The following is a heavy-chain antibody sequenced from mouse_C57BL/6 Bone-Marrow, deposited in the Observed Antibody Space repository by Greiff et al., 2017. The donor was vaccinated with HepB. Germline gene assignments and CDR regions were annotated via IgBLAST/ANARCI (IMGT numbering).Heavy chain of an antibody. CDR2: IDPENGDT. CDR3: TTSRTGTVFAY. CDR1: GFNIKGDY. Sequence: VQLQQSGAELVRPGASVKLSCTASGFNIKGDYMHWVKQRPEQGLEWIGWIDPENGDTEYASKFQGKATITADTSSNTAYLQLSSLTSEDTAVYYCTTSRTGTVFAYWGQGTLVTVSA. J-gene: IGHJ3*01. D-gene: IGHD4-1*01. V-gene: IGHV14-4*01.